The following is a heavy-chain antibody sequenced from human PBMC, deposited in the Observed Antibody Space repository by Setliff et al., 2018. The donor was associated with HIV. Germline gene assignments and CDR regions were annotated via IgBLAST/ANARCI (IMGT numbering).Heavy chain of an antibody. Sequence: GGSLRLSCAASGITFNTYAMHWVRQAPGKGLEWVAVISYDGSNKYYADSVKGRFTISRDNSKNTLYLQMNGLRAEDAAVYYCARVDSGYDLAYYYYMDVWGKGTAVTVS. J-gene: IGHJ6*03. CDR1: GITFNTYA. CDR2: ISYDGSNK. CDR3: ARVDSGYDLAYYYYMDV. D-gene: IGHD5-12*01. V-gene: IGHV3-30*04.